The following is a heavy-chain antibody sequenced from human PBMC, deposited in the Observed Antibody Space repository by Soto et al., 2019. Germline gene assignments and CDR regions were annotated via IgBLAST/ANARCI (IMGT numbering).Heavy chain of an antibody. V-gene: IGHV3-9*01. CDR1: GFTFEDYA. CDR2: ISWNSGSI. J-gene: IGHJ6*02. D-gene: IGHD4-17*01. Sequence: EVQLVESGGGLVQPGRSLRLSCAASGFTFEDYAMHWVRQAPGKGLEWVSGISWNSGSIGYADSVKGRFTISRDNAKNSLYLQMNSLRAEDTALYYCAKEQSKDYGDACYYGMDVWGQGTTVPVSS. CDR3: AKEQSKDYGDACYYGMDV.